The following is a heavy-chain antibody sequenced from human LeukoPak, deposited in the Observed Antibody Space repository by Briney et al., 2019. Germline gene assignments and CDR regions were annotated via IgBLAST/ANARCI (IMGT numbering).Heavy chain of an antibody. V-gene: IGHV1-8*01. CDR2: MNPNSGNT. J-gene: IGHJ4*02. CDR3: ARGFPPRTYYDSSDYDSYYFDY. CDR1: GYTFTSYD. Sequence: GASVKVSCKASGYTFTSYDINWVRQATGQGLEWMGWMNPNSGNTGYAQKFQGRVTMTRNTSISTAYMELSSLRSDDTAVYYCARGFPPRTYYDSSDYDSYYFDYWGQGTLVTVSS. D-gene: IGHD3-22*01.